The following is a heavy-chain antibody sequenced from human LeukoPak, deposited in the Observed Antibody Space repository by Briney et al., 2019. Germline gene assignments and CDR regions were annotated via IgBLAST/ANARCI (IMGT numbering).Heavy chain of an antibody. CDR3: ARYSAAAGTGSWFDP. D-gene: IGHD6-13*01. CDR1: GFTFSSYW. Sequence: GGSLRLSCEASGFTFSSYWMSWVRQAPGKGLEWVANIKQDGSEKYYVDSVKGRFSISRDNVKNSLYLQMNSLRAEETAVYYCARYSAAAGTGSWFDPWGQGTLVTVSS. CDR2: IKQDGSEK. J-gene: IGHJ5*02. V-gene: IGHV3-7*01.